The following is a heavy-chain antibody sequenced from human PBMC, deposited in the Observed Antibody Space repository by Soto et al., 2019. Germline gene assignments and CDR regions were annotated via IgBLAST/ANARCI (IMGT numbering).Heavy chain of an antibody. J-gene: IGHJ6*02. CDR2: IKSKTDGGTT. Sequence: NPGGSLRLSCAASGFTFSNAWMNWVRQAPGKGLEWVGRIKSKTDGGTTDYVAPVKGGFTISRDDSKNTLYLQMNSLKTEDTAVYYCTTINPGLRFLEWSPYGMDVWGQGTTVTVSS. V-gene: IGHV3-15*07. D-gene: IGHD3-3*01. CDR3: TTINPGLRFLEWSPYGMDV. CDR1: GFTFSNAW.